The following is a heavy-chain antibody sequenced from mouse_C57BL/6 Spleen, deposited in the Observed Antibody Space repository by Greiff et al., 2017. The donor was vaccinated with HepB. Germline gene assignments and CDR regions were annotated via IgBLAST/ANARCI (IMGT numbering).Heavy chain of an antibody. V-gene: IGHV1-69*01. CDR1: GYTFTSYW. CDR2: IDPSDSYT. D-gene: IGHD6-1*01. J-gene: IGHJ2*01. Sequence: QVQLQQPGAELVMPGASVKLSCKASGYTFTSYWMHWVKQRPGQGLEWIGEIDPSDSYTNYNQKFKGKSTLPVDKSSSTAYMPLSCLTSEYSSVYSCSLWGYWGPRPTLPFSS. CDR3: SLWGY.